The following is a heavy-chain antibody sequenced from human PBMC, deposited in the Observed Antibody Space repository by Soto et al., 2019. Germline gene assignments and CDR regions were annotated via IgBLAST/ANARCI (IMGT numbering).Heavy chain of an antibody. V-gene: IGHV4-59*01. D-gene: IGHD6-19*01. CDR2: AFYSGDA. Sequence: QVQLQESGPGLVKPSETLSLTCTVSGDSISNYYWSWIRQPPGKGLEWMGFAFYSGDANYNPSLKGRVTMAVDKSKSQFSLGLTSVTAADTAVNFCARSGRDKGNRGWFFFDLWGRETLLAVSS. CDR1: GDSISNYY. CDR3: ARSGRDKGNRGWFFFDL. J-gene: IGHJ4*02.